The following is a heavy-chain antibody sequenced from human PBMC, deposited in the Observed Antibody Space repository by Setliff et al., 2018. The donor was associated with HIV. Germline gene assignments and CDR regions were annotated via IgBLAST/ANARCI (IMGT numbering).Heavy chain of an antibody. CDR3: AKQRTIFGVVLAYFDY. J-gene: IGHJ4*02. V-gene: IGHV3-23*01. CDR2: ILSTGERT. CDR1: GFTFSNYA. D-gene: IGHD3-3*01. Sequence: GGSLRLSCAASGFTFSNYAMSWVRQAPGEGLEWVSAILSTGERTFYADSVKGRFTISRDNSKNTLFLQMDSLRAEDTALYYCAKQRTIFGVVLAYFDYWGQGTLVTVSS.